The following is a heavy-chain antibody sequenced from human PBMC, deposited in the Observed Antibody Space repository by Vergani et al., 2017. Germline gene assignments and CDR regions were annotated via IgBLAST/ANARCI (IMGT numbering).Heavy chain of an antibody. J-gene: IGHJ1*01. V-gene: IGHV3-30*03. CDR2: ISYDGTQK. CDR1: GFTSSYYG. D-gene: IGHD6-6*01. CDR3: ATKSCGTPGCQIEYFRE. Sequence: QVHLVESGGGVVQPGRSLRLSCVVSGFTSSYYGMHWVRQAPGKGLEWVAVISYDGTQKYYADSVNGRFTISRDNSKSTLYLQMNSLRTENTAVYYCATKSCGTPGCQIEYFREWGQGTLVTVSS.